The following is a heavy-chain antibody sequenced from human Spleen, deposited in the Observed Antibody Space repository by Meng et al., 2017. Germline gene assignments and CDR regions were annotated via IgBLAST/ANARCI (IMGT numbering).Heavy chain of an antibody. J-gene: IGHJ4*01. CDR1: GFSFSLYE. Sequence: GESLKISCAASGFSFSLYELNWVRQAPGKGPEWVSYISSSGSTIYYTDSVKGRFTISRDNAENSLFLQMNSLKTEDTAVYYCSGHVDYWGHGTLVTVSS. CDR3: SGHVDY. CDR2: ISSSGSTI. V-gene: IGHV3-48*03.